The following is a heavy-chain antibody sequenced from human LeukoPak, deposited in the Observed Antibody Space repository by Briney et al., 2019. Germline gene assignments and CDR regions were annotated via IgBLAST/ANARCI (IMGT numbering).Heavy chain of an antibody. D-gene: IGHD2-2*01. CDR3: AREQRNIVVVPAAIFGHNWFDP. V-gene: IGHV4-31*03. CDR2: IYYSGST. J-gene: IGHJ5*02. Sequence: SETLSLTCTVSGGSISSGGYYWSWIRQHLGKGLEWIGYIYYSGSTYYNPSLKSRVTISVDTSKNQFSLKLSSVTAADTAVYYCAREQRNIVVVPAAIFGHNWFDPWGQGTLVTVSS. CDR1: GGSISSGGYY.